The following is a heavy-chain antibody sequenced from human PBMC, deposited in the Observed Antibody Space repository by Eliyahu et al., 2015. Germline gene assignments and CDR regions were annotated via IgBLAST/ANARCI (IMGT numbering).Heavy chain of an antibody. CDR1: GFXFXSXA. CDR2: ISGGGGST. D-gene: IGHD2-8*02. V-gene: IGHV3-23*01. J-gene: IGHJ6*02. Sequence: EVQLLESGGGLVQPGGSLXLSCAASGFXFXSXAMNXVRQAPGKGLEGVSGISGGGGSTYYADSVKGRSTISRDNSKNTVYLQMNSLRAEDTAEYYCAKATPGGDYFYFYGMDVWGHGTTVTVYS. CDR3: AKATPGGDYFYFYGMDV.